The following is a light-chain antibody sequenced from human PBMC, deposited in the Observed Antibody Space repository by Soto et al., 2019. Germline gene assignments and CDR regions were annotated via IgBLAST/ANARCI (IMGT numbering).Light chain of an antibody. V-gene: IGKV1-5*01. Sequence: DIQMTQSPSTLSAFVGDRVTITFRASQSVNSWLAWYQQRPGKAPKLLIYDASTLESGVPSRFSGSGSGTEFTLTISRLEPEDFAVYFCQQYGNSPPGTFGQGTRLEI. CDR1: QSVNSW. CDR2: DAS. CDR3: QQYGNSPPGT. J-gene: IGKJ5*01.